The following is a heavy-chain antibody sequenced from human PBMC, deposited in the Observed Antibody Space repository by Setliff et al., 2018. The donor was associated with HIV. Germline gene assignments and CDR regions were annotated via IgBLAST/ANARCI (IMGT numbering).Heavy chain of an antibody. CDR2: MNPNSGVS. Sequence: GASVKVSCKASATFTNVDIHWLRRATGQGLEWMGWMNPNSGVSGYGQKYQGRVTMTRDTSISTAYMELSSLTSEDTAVYYCAGGRNYDSSGYGDYYYYMDVWGKGTTVTVSS. CDR3: AGGRNYDSSGYGDYYYYMDV. J-gene: IGHJ6*03. CDR1: ATFTNVD. V-gene: IGHV1-8*01. D-gene: IGHD3-22*01.